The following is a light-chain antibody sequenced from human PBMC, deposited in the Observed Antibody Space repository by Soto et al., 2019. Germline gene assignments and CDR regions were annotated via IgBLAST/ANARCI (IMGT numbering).Light chain of an antibody. Sequence: EIVMTQSPATLSVSPGERATLSCRASQSVSSNFAWYQQKPGQAPRLLIYGASTRATGIPARFSGSGSGTDFTLTISRLEPEDFAVYYCQQYGYSPPTFGQGTKVDIK. CDR3: QQYGYSPPT. V-gene: IGKV3-15*01. CDR2: GAS. CDR1: QSVSSN. J-gene: IGKJ1*01.